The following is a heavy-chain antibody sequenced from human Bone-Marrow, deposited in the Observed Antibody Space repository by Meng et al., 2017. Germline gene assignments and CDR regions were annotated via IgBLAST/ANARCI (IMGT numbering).Heavy chain of an antibody. CDR1: GFTFSSYA. Sequence: QGRRVGSGGGVVQPGRSLRLSCAASGFTFSSYAMHWVRQAPGKGLEWVAVISYDGSNKYYADSVKGRFTISRDNSKNTLYLQMNSLRAEDTAVYYCARLVVVAAIDYWGQGTLVTVSS. CDR2: ISYDGSNK. V-gene: IGHV3-30*01. CDR3: ARLVVVAAIDY. J-gene: IGHJ4*02. D-gene: IGHD2-15*01.